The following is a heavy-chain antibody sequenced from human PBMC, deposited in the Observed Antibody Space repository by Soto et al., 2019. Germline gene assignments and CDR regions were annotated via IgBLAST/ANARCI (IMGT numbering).Heavy chain of an antibody. D-gene: IGHD3-16*01. CDR2: VYYSGST. CDR1: GGSISSGGYY. J-gene: IGHJ3*02. Sequence: QVQLQESGPGLVKTSQTLSLTCTVSGGSISSGGYYWSWIRQHPGKGLEWIGDVYYSGSTYYNPSLNSRVTIPVDTSKNQFSRSLRSVTAADTAVDYCARELDSWGSSRRRAFDIWGQGRMVTVSS. V-gene: IGHV4-31*03. CDR3: ARELDSWGSSRRRAFDI.